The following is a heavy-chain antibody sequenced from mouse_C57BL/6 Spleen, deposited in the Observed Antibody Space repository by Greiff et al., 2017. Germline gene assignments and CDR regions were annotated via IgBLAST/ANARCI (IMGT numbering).Heavy chain of an antibody. J-gene: IGHJ3*01. Sequence: EVQLQQSGPELVKPGASVKMSCKASGYTFTDYNMHWVKQSHGKSLEWIGYINPNNGGTSYNQKFKGKATLTVNKSSSTAYMELRSLTSEDSAVYYCARDGYDDFPFAYWGQGTLVTVSA. CDR1: GYTFTDYN. CDR2: INPNNGGT. D-gene: IGHD2-2*01. CDR3: ARDGYDDFPFAY. V-gene: IGHV1-22*01.